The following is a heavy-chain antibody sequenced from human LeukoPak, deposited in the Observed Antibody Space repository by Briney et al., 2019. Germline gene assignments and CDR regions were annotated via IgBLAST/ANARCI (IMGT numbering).Heavy chain of an antibody. D-gene: IGHD5-18*01. V-gene: IGHV1-69*05. Sequence: SVKVSCKASGGTFSSYAISWVRQAPGQGLEWMGRIIPIFGTANYAQKFQGRVTITTDESTSTAHMELSSLRSEDTAVYYCARSPHYVWSGYSYGETLFDYWGQGTLVTVSS. CDR2: IIPIFGTA. CDR3: ARSPHYVWSGYSYGETLFDY. J-gene: IGHJ4*02. CDR1: GGTFSSYA.